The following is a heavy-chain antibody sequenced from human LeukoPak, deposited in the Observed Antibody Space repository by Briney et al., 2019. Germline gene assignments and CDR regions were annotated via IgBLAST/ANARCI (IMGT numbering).Heavy chain of an antibody. D-gene: IGHD3-10*01. V-gene: IGHV5-51*01. Sequence: GESLKISCKGSGYSFTSYWIGWVRQMPGKGLEWMGIIYPGDSDTRYSPSFQGQVTISADKSISTAYLQWSSLKASDTAMYYCARTTRPFGSGSYISDWFDPWGQGTLVTVSS. J-gene: IGHJ5*02. CDR1: GYSFTSYW. CDR2: IYPGDSDT. CDR3: ARTTRPFGSGSYISDWFDP.